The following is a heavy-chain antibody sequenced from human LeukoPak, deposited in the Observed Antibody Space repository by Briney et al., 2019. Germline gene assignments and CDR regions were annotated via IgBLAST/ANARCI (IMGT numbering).Heavy chain of an antibody. D-gene: IGHD2-15*01. V-gene: IGHV3-48*03. J-gene: IGHJ3*02. CDR2: IGGGGSPT. CDR1: GFNFGSHE. CDR3: AREIIPTPDTFDI. Sequence: HPGGSLRLSCVVSGFNFGSHEMSWVRQAPGKGLEWVSYIGGGGSPTHYADSVKGRFTVSRDNAKNSLYLQLNNLRAEDTAVYYCAREIIPTPDTFDIWGQGTVVTVSS.